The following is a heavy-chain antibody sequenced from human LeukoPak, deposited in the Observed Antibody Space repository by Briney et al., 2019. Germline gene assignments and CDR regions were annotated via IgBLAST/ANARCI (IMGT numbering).Heavy chain of an antibody. Sequence: GGSLRLSCAASGFTFSDYWMTWVRQAPGKGLEWVANTKQDGSETYYVDSVKGRFTISRDNAKKSLYLQMNSLRAEDTAVYYCVSGMTELDYWGQGTLVIVSS. CDR2: TKQDGSET. V-gene: IGHV3-7*01. CDR1: GFTFSDYW. D-gene: IGHD3-10*01. J-gene: IGHJ4*02. CDR3: VSGMTELDY.